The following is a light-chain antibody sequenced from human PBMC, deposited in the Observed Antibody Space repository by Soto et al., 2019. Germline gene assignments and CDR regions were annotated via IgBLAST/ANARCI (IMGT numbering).Light chain of an antibody. CDR3: SSYTSTSTLYV. CDR1: SSDIGAYNY. CDR2: EVT. J-gene: IGLJ1*01. Sequence: QSALTQPGSVSGSPGQSITISCIGTSSDIGAYNYVSWYQQHPGKVPKLMIYEVTNRPSGLSNRFSGSKSGNTASLTISGLQAEDEADYFCSSYTSTSTLYVFGTGTKLTV. V-gene: IGLV2-14*01.